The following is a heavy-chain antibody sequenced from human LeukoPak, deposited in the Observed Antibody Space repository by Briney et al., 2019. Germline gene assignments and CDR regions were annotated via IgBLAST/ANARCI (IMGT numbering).Heavy chain of an antibody. CDR3: ARDKEAVAAAGKYSDY. Sequence: GGPLRLSCAASGFTFSSYSMNWVRQAPGKGLEWVSSISSSSSYIYYADSVKDRFTISRDNAKNSLYLQMNSLRAEDTAVYYCARDKEAVAAAGKYSDYWGQGTLVTVSS. V-gene: IGHV3-21*01. CDR2: ISSSSSYI. J-gene: IGHJ4*02. CDR1: GFTFSSYS. D-gene: IGHD6-13*01.